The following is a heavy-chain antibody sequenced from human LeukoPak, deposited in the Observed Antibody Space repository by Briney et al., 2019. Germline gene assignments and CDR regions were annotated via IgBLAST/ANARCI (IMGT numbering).Heavy chain of an antibody. V-gene: IGHV4-59*01. D-gene: IGHD1-26*01. CDR2: IYYSGST. CDR1: AAXITSYC. J-gene: IGHJ3*02. Sequence: SETLSLTCTVSAAXITSYCCSWIRQPPGKGLKWIGYIYYSGSTNYNPSLKSRVAISVDTSKNQVSLRLSSVTAADTAVYYCARGGSIVGATPHDAFDIWGQGTVVTVS. CDR3: ARGGSIVGATPHDAFDI.